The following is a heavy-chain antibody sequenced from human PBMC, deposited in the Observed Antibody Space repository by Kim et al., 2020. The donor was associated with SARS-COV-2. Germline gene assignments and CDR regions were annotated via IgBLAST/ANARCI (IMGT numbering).Heavy chain of an antibody. D-gene: IGHD3-3*01. CDR2: ISSSSSYI. CDR3: ARDSLLRCLEWLPVTGYYEHCMEV. Sequence: GGSLRLSCAASGFTFSSYSMNWVRQAPGKGLEWVSSISSSSSYIYYADSVKGRFTISRDNAKNSLYLQMNSLRAEDTAVYYCARDSLLRCLEWLPVTGYYEHCMEVGGKGATVTVSS. CDR1: GFTFSSYS. J-gene: IGHJ6*03. V-gene: IGHV3-21*01.